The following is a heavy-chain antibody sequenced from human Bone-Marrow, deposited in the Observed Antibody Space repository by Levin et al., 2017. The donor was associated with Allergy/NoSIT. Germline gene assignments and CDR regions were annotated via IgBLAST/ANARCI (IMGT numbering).Heavy chain of an antibody. CDR3: ARVFLSRLITICGVVIIFSRGWFDP. CDR1: GGSISSGDYY. V-gene: IGHV4-30-4*01. D-gene: IGHD3-3*01. J-gene: IGHJ5*02. Sequence: SETLSLTCTVSGGSISSGDYYWSWIRQPPGKGLEWIGYIYYSGSTYYNPSLKSRVTISVDTSKNQFSLKLSSVTAADTAVYYCARVFLSRLITICGVVIIFSRGWFDPWGQGTLVTVSS. CDR2: IYYSGST.